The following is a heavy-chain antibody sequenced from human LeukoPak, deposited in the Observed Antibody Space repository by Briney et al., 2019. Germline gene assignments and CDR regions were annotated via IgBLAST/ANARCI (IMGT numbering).Heavy chain of an antibody. J-gene: IGHJ6*02. D-gene: IGHD2-15*01. Sequence: PGGSLRLSCAASGFTFSTYAMSWVRQAPGKGLEWVSTIGGSGGNTHYADSVKGRFTISRDNSKNTLCLQMNTMRAEDTAVYYCAKGTYCGGGSCYARDVWGQGTTVTVSS. CDR1: GFTFSTYA. V-gene: IGHV3-23*01. CDR2: IGGSGGNT. CDR3: AKGTYCGGGSCYARDV.